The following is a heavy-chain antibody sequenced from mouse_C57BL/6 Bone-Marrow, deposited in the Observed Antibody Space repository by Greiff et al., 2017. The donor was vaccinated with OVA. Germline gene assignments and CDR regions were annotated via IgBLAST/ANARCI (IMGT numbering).Heavy chain of an antibody. V-gene: IGHV1-69*01. D-gene: IGHD2-4*01. Sequence: QVQLQQPGAELVMPGASVKLSCKASGYTFTSYWMHWVKQRPGQGLEWIGEIDPSDSYTNYNQKFKGKSTLTVDKSSSTAYIQLSSLTSEDSAVYYCAKVYYDSWYFDVWGTGTTVTVSS. CDR2: IDPSDSYT. J-gene: IGHJ1*03. CDR1: GYTFTSYW. CDR3: AKVYYDSWYFDV.